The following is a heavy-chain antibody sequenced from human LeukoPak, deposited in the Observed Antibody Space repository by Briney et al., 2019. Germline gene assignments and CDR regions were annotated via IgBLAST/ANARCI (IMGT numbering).Heavy chain of an antibody. CDR2: ILYDGSNK. V-gene: IGHV3-30*18. J-gene: IGHJ4*02. CDR1: GFTFSSYG. Sequence: PGGSLRLSCAASGFTFSSYGMHWVRQAPGKGLEWVAVILYDGSNKYYADSVKGRFTISRDNSKNTLYLQMNSLRAEDTAVYYCAKVGPLDTAMVIHFDYWGQGTLVTVSS. D-gene: IGHD5-18*01. CDR3: AKVGPLDTAMVIHFDY.